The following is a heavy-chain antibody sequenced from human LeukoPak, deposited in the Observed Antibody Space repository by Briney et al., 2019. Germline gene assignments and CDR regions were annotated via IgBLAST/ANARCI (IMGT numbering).Heavy chain of an antibody. V-gene: IGHV3-48*01. CDR2: ISSSSSTI. CDR3: AREYLAVAGPY. J-gene: IGHJ4*02. D-gene: IGHD6-19*01. CDR1: GFTFSSYS. Sequence: PGGSLRLSCAASGFTFSSYSMNWVRQAPGKGLEWVSYISSSSSTIYYADSVKGRFTISRDNAKNSLYLQMNSLRAEDTAVYYCAREYLAVAGPYWGQGTLVTVSS.